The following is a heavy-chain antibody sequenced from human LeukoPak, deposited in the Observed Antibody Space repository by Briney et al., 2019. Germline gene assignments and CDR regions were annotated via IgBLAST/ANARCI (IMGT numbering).Heavy chain of an antibody. J-gene: IGHJ4*02. V-gene: IGHV1-24*01. CDR2: FDPEDGET. CDR3: ASLGLIAVAATGGY. CDR1: GYTLTELS. Sequence: GASVKVSCKVSGYTLTELSMHWVRQAPGKGLEWMGGFDPEDGETIYAQKFQGRVTMTEDTSTDTAYMELSSLRAEDTAVYYCASLGLIAVAATGGYWGQGTLVTVSS. D-gene: IGHD6-19*01.